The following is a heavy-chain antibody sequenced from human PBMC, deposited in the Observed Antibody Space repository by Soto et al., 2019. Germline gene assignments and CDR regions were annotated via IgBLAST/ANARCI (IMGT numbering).Heavy chain of an antibody. CDR2: ISGSGGST. J-gene: IGHJ4*02. CDR1: GFTFSSYA. Sequence: GGSLRLSCAASGFTFSSYAMSWVRQAPGKGLEWVSAISGSGGSTYYADSVKGRFTISRDNSKNTRYLQMNSLRAEDTAVDYCAKRFRLGAVAGSFDYWGQGTLVTVSS. V-gene: IGHV3-23*01. D-gene: IGHD6-19*01. CDR3: AKRFRLGAVAGSFDY.